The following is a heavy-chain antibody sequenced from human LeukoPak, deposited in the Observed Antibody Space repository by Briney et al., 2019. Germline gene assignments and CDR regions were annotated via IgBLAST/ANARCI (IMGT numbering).Heavy chain of an antibody. CDR1: GGSISSSSYY. CDR3: ARHGTTVVTFSFDY. CDR2: IYYSGCT. D-gene: IGHD4-23*01. V-gene: IGHV4-39*01. J-gene: IGHJ4*02. Sequence: SETLSLTCTVSGGSISSSSYYWGWIRQPPGKGLEWIGSIYYSGCTYYNPSLKSRVTISVDTSKNQFSLKLSSVTAADTAVYYCARHGTTVVTFSFDYWGQGTLVTVSS.